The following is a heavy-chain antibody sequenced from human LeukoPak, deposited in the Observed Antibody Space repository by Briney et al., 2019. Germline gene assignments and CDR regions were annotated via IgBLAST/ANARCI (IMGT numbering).Heavy chain of an antibody. CDR2: IYSGGST. J-gene: IGHJ4*02. Sequence: PGGSLRLSCAASGFTVSINYMYWVRQAPGKRLEWGSVIYSGGSTYYADYVKGRFTISRDNSKNTLYLQMNSLRAEDTAVYYCAGDFPPGYWGQGTLVTVSS. CDR3: AGDFPPGY. V-gene: IGHV3-53*01. D-gene: IGHD3-10*01. CDR1: GFTVSINY.